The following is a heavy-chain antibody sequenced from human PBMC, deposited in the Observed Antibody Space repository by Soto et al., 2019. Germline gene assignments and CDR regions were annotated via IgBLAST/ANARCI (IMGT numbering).Heavy chain of an antibody. CDR3: GIIRHDSRYLCYGMDV. CDR1: GDTFSSNT. J-gene: IGHJ6*02. D-gene: IGHD3-22*01. V-gene: IGHV1-69*02. CDR2: IIPILGIT. Sequence: VQLVQSGAEVKKPGSSVKVSCKASGDTFSSNTISWVRQVPGHGLEWMGRIIPILGITNSAQNFQGRNTITADEPTTTAHMEMSSLRSEDTAKYYCGIIRHDSRYLCYGMDVWGQGTTVTVSS.